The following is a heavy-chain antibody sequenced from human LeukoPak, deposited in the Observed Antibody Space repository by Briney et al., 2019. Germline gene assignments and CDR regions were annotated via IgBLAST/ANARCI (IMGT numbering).Heavy chain of an antibody. J-gene: IGHJ4*02. V-gene: IGHV3-74*01. CDR1: GFTFSSYW. Sequence: GGSLRLSCVASGFTFSSYWMHWLRHAPGKGLVWVSHINSGGSGTTYADSVKGRFTISRDNAKNTLYLQMNSLRAKDTAVYYCARDGLAAITFDYWGQGILVTVSS. CDR3: ARDGLAAITFDY. D-gene: IGHD5-24*01. CDR2: INSGGSGT.